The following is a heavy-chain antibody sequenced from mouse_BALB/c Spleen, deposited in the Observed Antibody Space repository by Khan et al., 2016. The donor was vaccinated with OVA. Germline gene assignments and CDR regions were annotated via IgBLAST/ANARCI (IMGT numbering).Heavy chain of an antibody. V-gene: IGHV5-6*01. CDR3: ASHLTGSFAY. J-gene: IGHJ3*01. Sequence: EVELVESGGDLVKPGGSLKLSCAASGFTFSSYSMSWVRQTPDKRLEWVATISTGGDYTYYPDNVKGRFIISRDDAKNTLYLQMSSLKSDDTAMYYCASHLTGSFAYWGQGTLVTVSA. CDR1: GFTFSSYS. CDR2: ISTGGDYT. D-gene: IGHD4-1*01.